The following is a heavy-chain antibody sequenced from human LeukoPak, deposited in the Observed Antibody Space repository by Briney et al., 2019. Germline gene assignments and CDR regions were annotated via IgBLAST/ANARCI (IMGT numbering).Heavy chain of an antibody. CDR2: IIPILGIA. J-gene: IGHJ3*02. Sequence: SVKVSCKASGGTFSSYAISWVRQAPGQGLEWMGRIIPILGIANYAQKFQGRVTITADKSTSTAYMELSSLRSEDTAVYYCATQPIVVVITGAGAFDIWGQGTMVTVSS. CDR3: ATQPIVVVITGAGAFDI. V-gene: IGHV1-69*04. D-gene: IGHD3-22*01. CDR1: GGTFSSYA.